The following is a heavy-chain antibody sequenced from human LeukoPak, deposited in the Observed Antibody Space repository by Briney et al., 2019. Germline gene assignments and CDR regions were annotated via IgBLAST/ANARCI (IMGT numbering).Heavy chain of an antibody. CDR3: ARGLAAAKNYYYYYYMDV. Sequence: GGSLRLSCVASGFTFSRYWMHWVRQAPGKGLVWVSRINSDGGSTNYADSVKGRFTISRDNAKNTLYLQMNSLRAEDTAVYYCARGLAAAKNYYYYYYMDVWGKGTTVTVSS. J-gene: IGHJ6*03. D-gene: IGHD6-13*01. CDR2: INSDGGST. V-gene: IGHV3-74*01. CDR1: GFTFSRYW.